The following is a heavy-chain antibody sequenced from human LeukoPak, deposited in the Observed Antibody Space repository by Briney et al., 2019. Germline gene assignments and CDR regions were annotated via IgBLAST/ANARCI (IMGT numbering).Heavy chain of an antibody. J-gene: IGHJ6*03. CDR1: GFTFSSYG. V-gene: IGHV3-7*01. CDR2: IKQDGSEK. Sequence: GGSLRLSCPASGFTFSSYGMSWVRQAPGKGLEWVANIKQDGSEKHYVDSVKGRFTISRDNAKNSLYLQMNSLRAEDTAVYYFARFRGSISSYYYDMDVWGKGTTVTVSS. D-gene: IGHD6-6*01. CDR3: ARFRGSISSYYYDMDV.